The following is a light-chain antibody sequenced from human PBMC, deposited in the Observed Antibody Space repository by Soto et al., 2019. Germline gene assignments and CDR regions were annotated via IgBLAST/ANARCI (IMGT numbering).Light chain of an antibody. J-gene: IGKJ1*01. V-gene: IGKV3-20*01. CDR3: QQYGNSPQT. Sequence: EIVLTQSPVTLSLSPGERATLSCRASQSVSSSYLAWYQQKPGQAPRLLIYGASSRATGIPDRFSGSGSGTDFTLTIARLEPGDFAVYYCQQYGNSPQTFGQGTKVDIK. CDR2: GAS. CDR1: QSVSSSY.